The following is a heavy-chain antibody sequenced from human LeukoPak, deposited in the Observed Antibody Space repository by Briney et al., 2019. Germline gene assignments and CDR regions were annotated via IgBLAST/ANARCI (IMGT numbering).Heavy chain of an antibody. Sequence: SETLSLTCAVYGGSFGGYYWSWIRQPPGKGLEWIGEINHSGSTNYNPSLKSRVTISVDTSKNHFSLKLSSVTAADTAVYYCARARQGWNYYGSGSYFDYWGQGTLVTVSS. CDR2: INHSGST. J-gene: IGHJ4*02. V-gene: IGHV4-34*01. D-gene: IGHD3-10*01. CDR3: ARARQGWNYYGSGSYFDY. CDR1: GGSFGGYY.